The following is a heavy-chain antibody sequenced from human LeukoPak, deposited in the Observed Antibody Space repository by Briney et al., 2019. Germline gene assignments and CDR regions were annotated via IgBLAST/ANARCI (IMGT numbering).Heavy chain of an antibody. CDR3: ARDWSGSSSRFFDY. CDR1: GFTFSSYG. Sequence: PGRSLRLSCAASGFTFSSYGMHWVRQAPGKGLEWVAVIWYDASNKLYTDSVNGRLTISRDNSKNTLYLQLNSLRVEDTAVYYCARDWSGSSSRFFDYWGQGTLVTVSS. J-gene: IGHJ4*02. D-gene: IGHD6-6*01. CDR2: IWYDASNK. V-gene: IGHV3-33*01.